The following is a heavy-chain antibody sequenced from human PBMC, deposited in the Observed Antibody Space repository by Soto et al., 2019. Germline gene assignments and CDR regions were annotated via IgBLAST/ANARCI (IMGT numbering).Heavy chain of an antibody. CDR3: ARAGGTTVTGLWHFDS. CDR1: GFTFNTYS. CDR2: IWYDGTQK. J-gene: IGHJ4*02. Sequence: SGGSLRLSCEASGFTFNTYSTHWVRQPPGKGLEWLAAIWYDGTQKYYADSVKGRFIISRDNSKKTLYLEMNSLRAEDTAVYYCARAGGTTVTGLWHFDSWGQGTLVTVSS. D-gene: IGHD4-17*01. V-gene: IGHV3-33*01.